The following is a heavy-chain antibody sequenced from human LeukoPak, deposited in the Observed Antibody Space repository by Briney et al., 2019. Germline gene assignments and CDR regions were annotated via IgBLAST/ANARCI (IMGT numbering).Heavy chain of an antibody. CDR1: GFKFDDYA. CDR2: ISWNSGLI. CDR3: AKERSSAIDY. J-gene: IGHJ4*02. V-gene: IGHV3-9*01. D-gene: IGHD2-15*01. Sequence: PGRSLRLSCAASGFKFDDYAMHWVRQVPGKGLEWVSGISWNSGLIDYADSVKGRFSISRDNAKNSLYLQMNSLKAEDTVLYYCAKERSSAIDYWGQGTLVTVSS.